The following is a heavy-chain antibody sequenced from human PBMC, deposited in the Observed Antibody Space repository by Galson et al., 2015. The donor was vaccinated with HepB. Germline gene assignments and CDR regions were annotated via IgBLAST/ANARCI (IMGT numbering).Heavy chain of an antibody. V-gene: IGHV6-1*01. CDR1: GDSVSSNSAA. Sequence: CAISGDSVSSNSAAWNWIRQSPSRVLEWLGRTYYRSKWYTDYAVSVKSRITISPDTSKNQFSLQLNSVTPEDTAVYYCARAAHSGYDYYYGMDVWGQGTTVTVSS. D-gene: IGHD5-12*01. J-gene: IGHJ6*02. CDR3: ARAAHSGYDYYYGMDV. CDR2: TYYRSKWYT.